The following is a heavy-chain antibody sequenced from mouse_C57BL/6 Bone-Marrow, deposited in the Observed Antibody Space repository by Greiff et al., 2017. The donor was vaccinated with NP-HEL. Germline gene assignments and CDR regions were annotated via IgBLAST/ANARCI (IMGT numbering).Heavy chain of an antibody. CDR3: ARRVHYDYDEGADY. D-gene: IGHD2-4*01. CDR2: INPNNGGT. Sequence: VQLQQSGPELVKPGASVKIPCKASGYTFTDYNMDWVKQSHGKSLEWIGDINPNNGGTIYNQKFKGKATLTVDKASSTAYMELRSLTSEDTAVYYCARRVHYDYDEGADYWGQGTTLTVSS. V-gene: IGHV1-18*01. CDR1: GYTFTDYN. J-gene: IGHJ2*01.